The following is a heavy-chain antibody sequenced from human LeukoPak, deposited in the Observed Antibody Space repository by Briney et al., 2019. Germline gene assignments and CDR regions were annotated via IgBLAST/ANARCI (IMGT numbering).Heavy chain of an antibody. V-gene: IGHV3-53*04. Sequence: GGSLRLSCTVSGFTVNSYYMNWVRQAPGKGLEWVSVIYSGGGTCYADSVKGRFSISRHISKNTLYLQMHSLRAEDTAVYYCASVRIFGSGMDVWGQGTTVTVSS. D-gene: IGHD3-3*01. J-gene: IGHJ6*02. CDR3: ASVRIFGSGMDV. CDR2: IYSGGGT. CDR1: GFTVNSYY.